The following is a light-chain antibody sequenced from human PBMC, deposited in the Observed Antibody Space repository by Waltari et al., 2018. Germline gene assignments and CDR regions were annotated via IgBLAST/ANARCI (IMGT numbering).Light chain of an antibody. CDR1: NSDVGRYNL. Sequence: QSAPTQPASVSGSPGQSITISCTGTNSDVGRYNLVSWYQQHPDTAPKLIIYDVTERPSGVSDRLSGSKSGNTASLTISGLQAEDEADYYCCSYAGSFTWVFGGGTKLTVL. CDR3: CSYAGSFTWV. CDR2: DVT. V-gene: IGLV2-23*02. J-gene: IGLJ3*02.